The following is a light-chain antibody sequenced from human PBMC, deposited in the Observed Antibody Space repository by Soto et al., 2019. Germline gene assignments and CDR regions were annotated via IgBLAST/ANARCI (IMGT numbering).Light chain of an antibody. CDR1: SSDVGGYDF. CDR2: DVT. J-gene: IGLJ3*02. Sequence: QSALTQPPSASGSPGQSVTISCTGASSDVGGYDFVSWYQQHPGKAPKLMIYDVTKRPSGVPDRFSGSKSGNTASLTVSGLQADDEADYYCSSYAGSSLPGAFGGGTKLTVL. CDR3: SSYAGSSLPGA. V-gene: IGLV2-8*01.